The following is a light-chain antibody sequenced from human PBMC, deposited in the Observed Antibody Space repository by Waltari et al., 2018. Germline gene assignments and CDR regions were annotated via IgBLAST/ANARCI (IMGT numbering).Light chain of an antibody. CDR1: RSNIGKTA. J-gene: IGLJ3*02. CDR2: AND. Sequence: QSVLPQAPSESGTPGQTVTISCSGSRSNIGKTAANWYQQEPGTAPKLLIYANDQRPSGVPDRFSGSKSGTSASLVISGLQAEDEADYYCAAWDDNLNGLFGGGTKLTVL. CDR3: AAWDDNLNGL. V-gene: IGLV1-44*01.